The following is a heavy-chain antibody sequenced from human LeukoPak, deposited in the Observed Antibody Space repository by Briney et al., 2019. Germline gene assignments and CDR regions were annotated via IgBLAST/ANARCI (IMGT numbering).Heavy chain of an antibody. D-gene: IGHD6-13*01. CDR2: INHSGST. CDR3: ARVYSSSWFDY. Sequence: SETLSLTCAVHGGSFSGYYWSWIRQPPGKGLEWIGEINHSGSTNYNPSLKSRVTISVDTSKNQFSLKLSSVTAAATAVYYCARVYSSSWFDYWGQGTLVTASS. V-gene: IGHV4-34*01. J-gene: IGHJ4*02. CDR1: GGSFSGYY.